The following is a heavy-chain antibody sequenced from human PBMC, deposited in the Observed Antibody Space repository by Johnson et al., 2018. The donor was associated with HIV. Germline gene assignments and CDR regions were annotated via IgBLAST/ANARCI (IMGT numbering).Heavy chain of an antibody. CDR3: ARDPVSHYYDSSGSLDDAFDI. CDR2: ISGSGGST. Sequence: VQLVESGGGLVQPGGSLRLSCAASGFTFSSYAMSWVRQAPGQGLEWVSAISGSGGSTYYADSVKGRFTISSDNSKNTLYLQMNSLRAEDTAVYYCARDPVSHYYDSSGSLDDAFDIWVQGTMVTVSS. CDR1: GFTFSSYA. D-gene: IGHD3-22*01. J-gene: IGHJ3*02. V-gene: IGHV3-23*04.